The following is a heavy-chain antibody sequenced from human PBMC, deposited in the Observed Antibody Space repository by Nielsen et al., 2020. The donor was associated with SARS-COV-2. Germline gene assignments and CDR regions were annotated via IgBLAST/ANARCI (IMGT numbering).Heavy chain of an antibody. CDR3: VKDRNDFWSGPRL. V-gene: IGHV3-64D*06. CDR2: ISSNGGST. J-gene: IGHJ4*02. Sequence: GESLKISCSASGFTFSSYAMHWVRQAPGKGLEYVSAISSNGGSTYYADSVKGRFTISRDNSKNTLYLQMSSLRAEDAAVYYYVKDRNDFWSGPRLWGQGTLVTVSS. D-gene: IGHD3-3*01. CDR1: GFTFSSYA.